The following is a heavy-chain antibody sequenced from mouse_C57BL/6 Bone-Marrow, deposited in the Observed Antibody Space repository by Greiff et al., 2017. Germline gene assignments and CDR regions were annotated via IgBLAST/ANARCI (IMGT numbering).Heavy chain of an antibody. V-gene: IGHV1-50*01. CDR2: IDPSDSYT. Sequence: QVQLQQPGAELVKPGASVKLSCKASGYTFTSYWMQWVKQRPGQGLEWIGEIDPSDSYTNYNQKFKGKATLTVDTSSSTAYMQLSSLTSEDSAVYYCARSLTTVERPLYWYFDVWGTGTTVTVSS. CDR3: ARSLTTVERPLYWYFDV. J-gene: IGHJ1*03. CDR1: GYTFTSYW. D-gene: IGHD1-1*01.